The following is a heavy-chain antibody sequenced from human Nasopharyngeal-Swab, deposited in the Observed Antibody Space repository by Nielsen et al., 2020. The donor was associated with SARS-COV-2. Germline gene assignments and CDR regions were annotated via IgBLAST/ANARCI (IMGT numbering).Heavy chain of an antibody. CDR3: ARPMTTVTLQRGMDV. CDR1: GFTFDDYA. V-gene: IGHV3-9*01. Sequence: SLKISCAASGFTFDDYAMDWVRQAPGKGLEWVSGISWNSGSIDYAGSVKGRFTISRDNAKNSLYLQMNSLRAEDTALYYCARPMTTVTLQRGMDVWGQGTTVTVSS. CDR2: ISWNSGSI. D-gene: IGHD4-11*01. J-gene: IGHJ6*02.